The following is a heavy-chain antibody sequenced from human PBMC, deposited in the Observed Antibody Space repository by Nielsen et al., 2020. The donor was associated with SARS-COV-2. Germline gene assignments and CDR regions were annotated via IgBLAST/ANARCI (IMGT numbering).Heavy chain of an antibody. CDR3: ARGIAAAGPVAY. CDR2: ISSSSSYI. Sequence: GESLKISCAASGFTFSSYSMNWVRQAPGKGLEWVSSISSSSSYIYYADSVKGRFTISRDNAKNSLYLQMNSLRAEDTAVYYCARGIAAAGPVAYWGQGTLVTVSS. CDR1: GFTFSSYS. D-gene: IGHD6-13*01. J-gene: IGHJ4*02. V-gene: IGHV3-21*01.